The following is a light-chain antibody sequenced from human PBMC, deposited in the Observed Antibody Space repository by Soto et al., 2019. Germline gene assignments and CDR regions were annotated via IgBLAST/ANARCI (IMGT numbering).Light chain of an antibody. CDR3: QHYGDSSST. Sequence: IVLTQSPGTLSLSPGEVATLSCGASQTIAYNFLAWYQQKPGLAPRLLVYDASKRATGIPDRFSGSGSGTDFTLTITTLEPEDFAVYYCQHYGDSSSTFGGETRVEI. J-gene: IGKJ4*01. V-gene: IGKV3D-20*01. CDR2: DAS. CDR1: QTIAYNF.